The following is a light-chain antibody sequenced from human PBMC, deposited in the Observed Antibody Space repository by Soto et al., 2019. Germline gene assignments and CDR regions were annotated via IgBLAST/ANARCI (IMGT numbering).Light chain of an antibody. CDR2: DVS. CDR1: SSDVGGYNY. V-gene: IGLV2-14*01. Sequence: QCVLTQPASVSGSPGQSITISCAGTSSDVGGYNYVSWYQQHPGKAPKLIICDVSNRPSGVSSRFSGSKSGNTASLTISGLQAEDEADYYCSSFAGTSYVFGTGTKVTVL. CDR3: SSFAGTSYV. J-gene: IGLJ1*01.